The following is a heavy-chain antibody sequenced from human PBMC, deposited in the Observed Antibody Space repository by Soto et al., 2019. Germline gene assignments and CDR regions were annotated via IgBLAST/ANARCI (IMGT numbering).Heavy chain of an antibody. Sequence: QVQLVQSGAEVKKPGSSVKVSCKASGGTFSSYAISWVRQAPGQGLEWMGGIIPIFGTTNYAQKFQGRVTITADESTSTAYMELSSLRSEDTAVYYCARGGGTYCSGGSCYGMDVWGQGTTVTVSS. CDR1: GGTFSSYA. V-gene: IGHV1-69*12. CDR2: IIPIFGTT. D-gene: IGHD2-15*01. J-gene: IGHJ6*02. CDR3: ARGGGTYCSGGSCYGMDV.